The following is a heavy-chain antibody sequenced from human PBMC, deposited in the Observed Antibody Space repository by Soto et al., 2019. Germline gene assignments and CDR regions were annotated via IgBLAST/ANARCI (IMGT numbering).Heavy chain of an antibody. J-gene: IGHJ4*02. Sequence: PGGSLRLSCAASGFTFSDYYMSWIRQAPGKGLEWLSYISGSDDTIYYADSVKGRLTVSRDNAKKSLYLQMNSLRAEDTAVYYCARLPYCTGGTCVGPFDYWGQGALVTVSS. D-gene: IGHD2-15*01. CDR3: ARLPYCTGGTCVGPFDY. V-gene: IGHV3-11*01. CDR2: ISGSDDTI. CDR1: GFTFSDYY.